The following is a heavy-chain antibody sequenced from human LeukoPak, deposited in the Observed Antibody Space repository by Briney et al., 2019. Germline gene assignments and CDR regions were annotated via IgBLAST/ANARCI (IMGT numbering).Heavy chain of an antibody. CDR1: GFAFSDFW. J-gene: IGHJ4*02. CDR3: ARVGGGN. D-gene: IGHD3-16*01. CDR2: INEHGTT. V-gene: IGHV3-74*01. Sequence: GGSLRLSCAASGFAFSDFWMYWVRQAPGKGLVWISNINEHGTTAYADSVKGRFTISRDNAKNILYLQMNSLRAEDTAVYYCARVGGGNWGQGTLVTVSS.